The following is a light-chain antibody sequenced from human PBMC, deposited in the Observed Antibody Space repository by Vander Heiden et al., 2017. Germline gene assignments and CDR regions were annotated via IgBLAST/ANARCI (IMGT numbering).Light chain of an antibody. Sequence: DIQMTQSPSSLSASVGDRVTITCRASQSISSYLNWYQQKPGKAPKLLIYAASSLQSGVPSRFSGSGSGTDFTLTISRLQPEDFATYYWQQSYSTQAFGGGTKVEIK. J-gene: IGKJ4*01. CDR3: QQSYSTQA. CDR1: QSISSY. CDR2: AAS. V-gene: IGKV1-39*01.